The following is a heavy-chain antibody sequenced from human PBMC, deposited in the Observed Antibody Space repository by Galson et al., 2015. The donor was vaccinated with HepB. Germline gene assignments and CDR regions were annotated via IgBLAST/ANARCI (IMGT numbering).Heavy chain of an antibody. D-gene: IGHD3-3*01. CDR3: ASNNFWSGPRSYYYYYYYMDV. V-gene: IGHV1-69*13. J-gene: IGHJ6*03. CDR2: IIPIFGTA. CDR1: GGTFSSYA. Sequence: SVKVSCKASGGTFSSYAISWVRQAPGQGLEWMGGIIPIFGTANYAQKFQGRVTITADESTSTAYMGLSSLRSEDTAVYYCASNNFWSGPRSYYYYYYYMDVWGKGTTVTVSS.